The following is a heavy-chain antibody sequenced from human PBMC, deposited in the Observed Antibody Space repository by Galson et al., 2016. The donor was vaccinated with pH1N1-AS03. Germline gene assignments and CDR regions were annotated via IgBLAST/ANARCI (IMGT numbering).Heavy chain of an antibody. V-gene: IGHV4-34*01. CDR1: GGSFSGYY. J-gene: IGHJ4*02. D-gene: IGHD1-26*01. Sequence: SETLSLTCAVYGGSFSGYYWTWIRQPPGKGLEWIGEINHSGTTNYNPSLKSRVTIAVDASKNQFSLNLSSVTAADTSVYYCARKRYYANFDYWGQGTLVIVSS. CDR2: INHSGTT. CDR3: ARKRYYANFDY.